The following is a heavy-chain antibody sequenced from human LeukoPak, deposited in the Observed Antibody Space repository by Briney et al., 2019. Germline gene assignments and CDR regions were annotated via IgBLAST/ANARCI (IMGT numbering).Heavy chain of an antibody. Sequence: MASETLSLTCAVYGGSFSGYYWSWIRQPPGKGLEWIGEINHSGSTNYNPSLKSRVTISVDTSKNQFSLKLSSVTAADTAVYYCAREPELAAAGSYAYWGQGTLVTVSS. D-gene: IGHD6-13*01. CDR1: GGSFSGYY. CDR3: AREPELAAAGSYAY. CDR2: INHSGST. V-gene: IGHV4-34*01. J-gene: IGHJ4*02.